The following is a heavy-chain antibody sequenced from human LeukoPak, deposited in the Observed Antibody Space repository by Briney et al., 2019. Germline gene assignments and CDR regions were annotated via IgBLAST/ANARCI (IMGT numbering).Heavy chain of an antibody. J-gene: IGHJ3*02. D-gene: IGHD2-15*01. Sequence: GGSLSLFCAASGFPFRIYWISWVRQPPGKGLEWVASMKGDGSVKLLLDSVVCRCTISRDNTKNSLYLQMNSLRAEDPAVYYWARWDAYCSGGRCYSGDFAFDIWGQGTMVTVSS. CDR2: MKGDGSVK. CDR3: ARWDAYCSGGRCYSGDFAFDI. CDR1: GFPFRIYW. V-gene: IGHV3-7*01.